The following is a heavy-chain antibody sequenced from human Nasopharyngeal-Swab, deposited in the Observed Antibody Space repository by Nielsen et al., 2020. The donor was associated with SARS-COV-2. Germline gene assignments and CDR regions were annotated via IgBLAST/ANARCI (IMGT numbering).Heavy chain of an antibody. CDR3: ARTAGYDYMDD. J-gene: IGHJ6*03. V-gene: IGHV4-34*01. D-gene: IGHD6-13*01. CDR2: INHSGST. Sequence: SETLSLTCAVYGGSFSGYYWSWIRQPPGKGLEWIGEINHSGSTNYNPSLKSRVTISVDTSKNQFSLKLNTVTAADTAVYYCARTAGYDYMDDWGKGTTVTVSS. CDR1: GGSFSGYY.